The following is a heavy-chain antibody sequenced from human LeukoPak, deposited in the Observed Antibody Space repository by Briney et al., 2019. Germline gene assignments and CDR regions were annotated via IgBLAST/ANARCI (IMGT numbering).Heavy chain of an antibody. CDR3: ARGVDTAMVFSWIRSVPFDY. D-gene: IGHD5-18*01. Sequence: GESLKISCKGSGYSFTSYWIGWVRQMPGKGLEWMGIIYPGDSDTRYSPSFQGQVTISADKSISTAYLQWSSLKASDTAMYYCARGVDTAMVFSWIRSVPFDYWGQGTLVTVSS. CDR2: IYPGDSDT. V-gene: IGHV5-51*01. J-gene: IGHJ4*02. CDR1: GYSFTSYW.